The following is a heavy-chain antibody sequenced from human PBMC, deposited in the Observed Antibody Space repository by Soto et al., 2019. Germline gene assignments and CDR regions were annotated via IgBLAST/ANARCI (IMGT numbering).Heavy chain of an antibody. D-gene: IGHD5-12*01. CDR3: ARERRDGYDN. Sequence: QVQLVQSGAEVKKPGASVKVSCKASGYTFTSYDIHWVRQATGQGLEWMGWMNPDSGNTAYSQKFQGRVTMTSNTSIRTAYMELSSLRSEDTAVYYCARERRDGYDNWGQGTLVTVSS. J-gene: IGHJ4*02. CDR1: GYTFTSYD. V-gene: IGHV1-8*01. CDR2: MNPDSGNT.